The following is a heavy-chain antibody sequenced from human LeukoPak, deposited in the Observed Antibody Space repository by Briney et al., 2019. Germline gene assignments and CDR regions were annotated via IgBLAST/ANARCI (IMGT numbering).Heavy chain of an antibody. D-gene: IGHD1-26*01. CDR3: ARGASRWSNWFDP. CDR2: ISSSGSTI. J-gene: IGHJ5*02. V-gene: IGHV3-48*03. CDR1: GFTFSSYA. Sequence: PGGSLRLSCAASGFTFSSYAMNWVRQAPGKGLEWVSYISSSGSTIYYADSVKGRFTISRDNAKNSLYLQMNSLRAEDTAVYYCARGASRWSNWFDPWGQGTLVTVSS.